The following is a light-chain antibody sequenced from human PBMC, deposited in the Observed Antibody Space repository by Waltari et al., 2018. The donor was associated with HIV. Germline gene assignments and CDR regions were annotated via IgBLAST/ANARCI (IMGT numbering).Light chain of an antibody. CDR3: SSYTSSSTLEV. CDR1: SSDVGGYNY. Sequence: QSALTQPASVSGSPGQSITISCTGTSSDVGGYNYVSWYQQHPGKAPKLMFYDVSNRPSGVSNRFSGSKSGNTASLTISGLQAEDEADYYCSSYTSSSTLEVFGGGTKLTVL. J-gene: IGLJ3*02. CDR2: DVS. V-gene: IGLV2-14*01.